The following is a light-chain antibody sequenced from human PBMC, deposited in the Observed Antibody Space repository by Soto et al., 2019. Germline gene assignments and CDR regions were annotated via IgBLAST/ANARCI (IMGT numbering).Light chain of an antibody. Sequence: EKVMTQSPATLSMSPGKKATLSCRASQSVSSFLAWYKQKPGQAPRLLIYGASTRATGIPARFSGSGSGTEFTLTISSLQSEDFAVYYCQQYSNWPSWTFGQGTKVDIK. CDR2: GAS. V-gene: IGKV3-15*01. J-gene: IGKJ1*01. CDR3: QQYSNWPSWT. CDR1: QSVSSF.